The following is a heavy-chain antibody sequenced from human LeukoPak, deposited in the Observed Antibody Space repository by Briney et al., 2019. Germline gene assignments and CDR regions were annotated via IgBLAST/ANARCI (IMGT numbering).Heavy chain of an antibody. CDR3: ARQSGDSSGYLTLDY. D-gene: IGHD3-22*01. CDR2: ISNGGRIT. J-gene: IGHJ4*02. V-gene: IGHV3-48*03. Sequence: GGSLRLSCAASGFTFSSYEMHWVRQAPGKGLEWISYISNGGRITYYADSVKGRFTISRDNTKNSLYLQMNSLRAEDTAVYYCARQSGDSSGYLTLDYWGQGILVTVSS. CDR1: GFTFSSYE.